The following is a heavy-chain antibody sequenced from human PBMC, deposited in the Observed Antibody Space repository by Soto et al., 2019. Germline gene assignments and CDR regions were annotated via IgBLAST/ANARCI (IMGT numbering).Heavy chain of an antibody. J-gene: IGHJ5*02. CDR1: GYTFTSYD. CDR2: MNPNSGNT. CDR3: ARGKRLVRGVIYCWFDP. Sequence: ASVKVSCKASGYTFTSYDINWVRQATGQGLEWMGWMNPNSGNTGYAQKFQGRVTMTRNTSISTAYMELSSLRSEDTAVHYCARGKRLVRGVIYCWFDPWGQGTLVTVSS. D-gene: IGHD3-10*01. V-gene: IGHV1-8*01.